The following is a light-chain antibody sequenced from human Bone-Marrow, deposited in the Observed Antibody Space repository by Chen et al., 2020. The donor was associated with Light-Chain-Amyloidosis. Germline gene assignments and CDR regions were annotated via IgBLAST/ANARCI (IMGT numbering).Light chain of an antibody. V-gene: IGKV1-39*01. CDR2: AAS. CDR3: QQSYSMSSIT. J-gene: IGKJ5*01. Sequence: DIQMPQSPSSLSASVGDRVTITCRASQRISNYLNWYQQKPGKAPKLLIHAASTLQSGVPLRFSGSGSGTDFILTISSVQPEDFAMYYCQQSYSMSSITFGQGTRLEIK. CDR1: QRISNY.